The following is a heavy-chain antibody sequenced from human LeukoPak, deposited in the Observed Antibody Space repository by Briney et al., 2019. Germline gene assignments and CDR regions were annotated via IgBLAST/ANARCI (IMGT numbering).Heavy chain of an antibody. J-gene: IGHJ4*02. CDR2: ISHDGSIE. V-gene: IGHV3-30*18. D-gene: IGHD5-24*01. Sequence: GGSLRLSCAASGFTFSSCKMHWVRQAPGKGLEWVAVISHDGSIEYYVDSVKGRFTISRDNSKNTLFLQMSSLRAEDTTVYYCAKAGDGYNELNYWGQGTRVTVSS. CDR1: GFTFSSCK. CDR3: AKAGDGYNELNY.